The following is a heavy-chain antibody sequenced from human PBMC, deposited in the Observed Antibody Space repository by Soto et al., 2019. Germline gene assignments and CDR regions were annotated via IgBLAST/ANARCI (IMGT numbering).Heavy chain of an antibody. CDR3: ARGQEWLGTPADDY. J-gene: IGHJ4*02. D-gene: IGHD6-19*01. CDR1: GYTFTSYD. Sequence: QVQLVQSGAEVKKPGASVKVSCKASGYTFTSYDINWVRQATGQGLEWMGWMNPNSGNTGYAQKFQGRVTMTRNTSISTAYMEMSSLRSEDTAVYYCARGQEWLGTPADDYWGQGTLVTVSS. V-gene: IGHV1-8*01. CDR2: MNPNSGNT.